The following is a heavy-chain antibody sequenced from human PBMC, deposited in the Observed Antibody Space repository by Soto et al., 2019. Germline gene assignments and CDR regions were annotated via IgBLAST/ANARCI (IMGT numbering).Heavy chain of an antibody. V-gene: IGHV3-23*01. CDR3: AKVPYSRSSLNYYYGMDV. D-gene: IGHD6-6*01. CDR2: ISGSGGST. CDR1: GFTFSSYA. J-gene: IGHJ6*02. Sequence: EVQLLESGGGLVQPGGSLRLSCAASGFTFSSYAMSWVRQAPGKGLEWVSAISGSGGSTYYADSVKGRFTISRDNSKNTLYLQMNSLRAEDTAVYYCAKVPYSRSSLNYYYGMDVWGQGTTVTVSS.